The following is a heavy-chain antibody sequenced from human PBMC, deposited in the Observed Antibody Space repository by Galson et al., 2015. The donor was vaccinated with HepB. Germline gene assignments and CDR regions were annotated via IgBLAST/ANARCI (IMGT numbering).Heavy chain of an antibody. D-gene: IGHD5-12*01. CDR2: ISYDGSNK. CDR3: ARGVSYGGYLPPFDY. CDR1: GFTFSSYA. V-gene: IGHV3-30*04. J-gene: IGHJ4*02. Sequence: SLRLSCAASGFTFSSYAMHWVRQAPGKGLEWVAVISYDGSNKYYADSVKGRFTISRDNSKNTLYLQMNSLRAEDTAVYYCARGVSYGGYLPPFDYWGQGTLVTVSS.